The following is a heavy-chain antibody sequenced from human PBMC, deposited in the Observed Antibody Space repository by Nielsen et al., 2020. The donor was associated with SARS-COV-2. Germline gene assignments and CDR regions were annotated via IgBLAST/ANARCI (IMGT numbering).Heavy chain of an antibody. J-gene: IGHJ3*02. CDR1: GFTFSSYG. CDR2: ISYDGSNK. CDR3: AKESEWELFAGAFDI. Sequence: GGSLRLSCAASGFTFSSYGMHWVRQAPGTGLEWVAVISYDGSNKYYADSVKGRFTISRDNSKNTLYLQMNSLRAEDTAVYYCAKESEWELFAGAFDIWGQGTMVTVSS. V-gene: IGHV3-30*18. D-gene: IGHD1-26*01.